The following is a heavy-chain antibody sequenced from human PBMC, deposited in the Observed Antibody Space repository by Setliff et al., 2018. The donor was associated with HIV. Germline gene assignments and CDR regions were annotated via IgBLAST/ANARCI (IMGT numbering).Heavy chain of an antibody. CDR1: GDSVNNGGFF. Sequence: PSETLSLTCSVTGDSVNNGGFFWNWIRQTPGKGLEWIGNDYYRGSTKYNPSLKSRVTLSVDTSKNQFDLKVNSVTAADTAVYYCARGTLNYLDYWGQGALVTVSS. CDR2: DYYRGST. J-gene: IGHJ4*02. D-gene: IGHD2-8*01. CDR3: ARGTLNYLDY. V-gene: IGHV4-61*08.